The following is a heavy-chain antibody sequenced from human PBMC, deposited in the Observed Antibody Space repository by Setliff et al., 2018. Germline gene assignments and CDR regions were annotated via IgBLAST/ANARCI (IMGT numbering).Heavy chain of an antibody. CDR1: GYSISSGYY. V-gene: IGHV4-38-2*02. D-gene: IGHD3-3*02. CDR3: ARHLWGRYMAESSDYFDY. J-gene: IGHJ4*02. Sequence: SETLSLTCTVSGYSISSGYYWGWIRQPTGKGLAWLGSFFHTGNTYYHPSLEGRVTISVDTSNNQFSLKLSSVTAAVTAVYYCARHLWGRYMAESSDYFDYWGQGSLVTVSA. CDR2: FFHTGNT.